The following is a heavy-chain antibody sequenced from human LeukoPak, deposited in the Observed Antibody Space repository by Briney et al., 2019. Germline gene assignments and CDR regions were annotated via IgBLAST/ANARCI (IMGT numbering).Heavy chain of an antibody. D-gene: IGHD4-17*01. CDR1: GFTFSSYE. J-gene: IGHJ4*02. CDR3: ARGIKVTTYGCDY. Sequence: GGSLRLSCAASGFTFSSYEMNWVRQAPGKGLEWVSYISSSGSTIYYADSVKGRFTISRDNAKNSLYLQMNSLRAEDTAVYYCARGIKVTTYGCDYWGQGTLVTVSS. V-gene: IGHV3-48*03. CDR2: ISSSGSTI.